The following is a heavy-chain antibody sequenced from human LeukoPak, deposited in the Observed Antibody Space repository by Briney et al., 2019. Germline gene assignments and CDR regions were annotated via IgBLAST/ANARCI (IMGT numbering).Heavy chain of an antibody. CDR1: GYSFTSYW. V-gene: IGHV5-51*01. J-gene: IGHJ4*02. D-gene: IGHD3-9*01. Sequence: GESLKISCKGSGYSFTSYWIGWVRQMPGKGLEWTGIIYPGDSDTRYSPSFQGQVTISADKSISTAYLQWSSLKASDTAMYYRARSSHLTGYYTETFDYWGQGTLVTVSS. CDR3: ARSSHLTGYYTETFDY. CDR2: IYPGDSDT.